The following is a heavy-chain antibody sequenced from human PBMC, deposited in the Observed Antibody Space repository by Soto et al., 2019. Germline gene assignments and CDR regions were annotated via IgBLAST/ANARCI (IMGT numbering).Heavy chain of an antibody. CDR1: GASISGSYYY. V-gene: IGHV4-39*01. D-gene: IGHD1-20*01. CDR3: ATSQKGYNWNYFDH. CDR2: VFYTGFT. Sequence: SETLSLTCAVSGASISGSYYYWAWLRHSPGKGPEWIGSVFYTGFTSYNPSLESRVSVSVDTSKSQFSLKLSAVTAADTAVYYCATSQKGYNWNYFDHWVQGALVTVSS. J-gene: IGHJ4*02.